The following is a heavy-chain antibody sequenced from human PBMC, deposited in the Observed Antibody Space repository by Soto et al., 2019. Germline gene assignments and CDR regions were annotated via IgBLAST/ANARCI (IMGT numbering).Heavy chain of an antibody. CDR2: ISYDGSNK. D-gene: IGHD6-13*01. J-gene: IGHJ6*01. CDR1: EFTFSSYG. Sequence: QAGGYLRLSCAAYEFTFSSYGMHWVRQAPGKGLEWVAVISYDGSNKYYADSVKGRFTISRDNSKNTLYLQMNSLRAEDTAVYYCAREYSFLLIPSFYYY. CDR3: AREYSFLLIPSFYYY. V-gene: IGHV3-30*03.